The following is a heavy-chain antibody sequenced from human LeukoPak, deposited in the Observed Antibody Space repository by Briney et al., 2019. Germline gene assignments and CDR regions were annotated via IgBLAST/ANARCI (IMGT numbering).Heavy chain of an antibody. CDR2: ISSNGGST. CDR1: GFTFSSYA. V-gene: IGHV3-64*01. Sequence: GGSLRLSCAASGFTFSSYAMHWVRQAPGKGLEYVSAISSNGGSTYYANSVKGRFTISRDNSKNTLYLQMGSLRAEDMAVYYCARGYSYGEVNWFDPWGQGTLVTVSS. J-gene: IGHJ5*02. CDR3: ARGYSYGEVNWFDP. D-gene: IGHD5-18*01.